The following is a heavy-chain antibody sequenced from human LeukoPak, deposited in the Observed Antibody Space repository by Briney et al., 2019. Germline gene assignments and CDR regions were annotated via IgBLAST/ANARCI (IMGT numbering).Heavy chain of an antibody. D-gene: IGHD3-10*02. CDR1: GFTFNRYN. J-gene: IGHJ6*03. V-gene: IGHV3-21*01. CDR3: AELGITMIGGV. CDR2: ITSTSIYR. Sequence: GSLRLSCAASGFTFNRYNMNWVRQAPGKGLEWVSSITSTSIYRYYADSVKGRFTISRDNAKNSLYLQMNSLRAEDTAVYYCAELGITMIGGVWGKGTTVTISS.